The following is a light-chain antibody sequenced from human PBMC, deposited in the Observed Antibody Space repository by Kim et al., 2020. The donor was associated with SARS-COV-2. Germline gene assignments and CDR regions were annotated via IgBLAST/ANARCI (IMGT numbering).Light chain of an antibody. Sequence: PGGTFTLTSDSGTGPVTSGNFPYWFQQKPGQAPRTLIYDTGNRHSWTPARFSGSLLGGKAALTLSAAQPEDEADYYCLLSYSDSRVFGGGTQLTVL. CDR1: TGPVTSGNF. CDR3: LLSYSDSRV. J-gene: IGLJ2*01. CDR2: DTG. V-gene: IGLV7-46*01.